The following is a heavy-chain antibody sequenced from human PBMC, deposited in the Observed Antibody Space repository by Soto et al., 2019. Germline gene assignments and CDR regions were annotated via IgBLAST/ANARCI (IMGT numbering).Heavy chain of an antibody. CDR2: IYYSGST. Sequence: PSETLSLTCTVSAVSISSGDYYWSWIRQPPGKGLEWIGYIYYSGSTYYNPSRKSRVTKSVDTSKNQFTLKLSSVTAADTAVYYCARTSIGYCSGGSCYDPNWFDPWGQGTLVTVS. CDR1: AVSISSGDYY. V-gene: IGHV4-30-4*01. D-gene: IGHD2-15*01. J-gene: IGHJ5*02. CDR3: ARTSIGYCSGGSCYDPNWFDP.